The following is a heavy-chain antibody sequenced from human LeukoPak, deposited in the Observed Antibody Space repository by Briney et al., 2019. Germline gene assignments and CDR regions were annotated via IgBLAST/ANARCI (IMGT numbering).Heavy chain of an antibody. V-gene: IGHV3-23*01. CDR1: GFTFSSYA. J-gene: IGHJ4*02. CDR3: AKDGVLRYFDWLSYFDY. CDR2: ISGSGGST. Sequence: GGSLRLSCAASGFTFSSYAMSWVRQAPGKGLEWVSAISGSGGSTYYADSVKGRFTISRDNSKNTLYLQMNSLRAEDTAVYYCAKDGVLRYFDWLSYFDYWGQGTLVTVSS. D-gene: IGHD3-9*01.